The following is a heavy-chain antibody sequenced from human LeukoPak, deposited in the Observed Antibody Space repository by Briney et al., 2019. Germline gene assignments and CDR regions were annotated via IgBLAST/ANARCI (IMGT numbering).Heavy chain of an antibody. CDR1: GGSVSSGSYY. V-gene: IGHV4-61*01. CDR3: ARDREVVYYYYGMDV. Sequence: SETLSLTCTVSGGSVSSGSYYWSWIRQPPGKGLEWIGYIYYSGSTNYNPSLKSRVTISVDTSKNQFSLKLSSVTAADTAVYYCARDREVVYYYYGMDVWGQGTTVIVSS. CDR2: IYYSGST. J-gene: IGHJ6*02. D-gene: IGHD3-22*01.